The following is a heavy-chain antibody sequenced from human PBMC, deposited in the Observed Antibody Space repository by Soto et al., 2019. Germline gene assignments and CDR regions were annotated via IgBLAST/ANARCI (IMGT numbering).Heavy chain of an antibody. CDR2: IWYDGSNK. Sequence: QVQLVESGGGVVQPGRSLRLSCAASGFTFSSYGMHWVRQAPGKGLEWVAVIWYDGSNKYYADSVKGRFTISRDNSKNTLYLQMNSLRAEDTAVYYCARDQYGSAEVDYWGQGTLVTVSS. CDR3: ARDQYGSAEVDY. V-gene: IGHV3-33*01. J-gene: IGHJ4*02. CDR1: GFTFSSYG. D-gene: IGHD3-10*01.